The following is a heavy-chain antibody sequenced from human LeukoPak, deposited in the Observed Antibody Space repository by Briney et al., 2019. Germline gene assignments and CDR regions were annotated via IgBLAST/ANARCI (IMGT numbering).Heavy chain of an antibody. CDR3: AKDDYGDYSEVY. CDR2: ISYDGSNK. CDR1: GFIFSNYN. J-gene: IGHJ4*02. V-gene: IGHV3-30*18. Sequence: PGGSLRLSCAASGFIFSNYNMHWVRQSPGKGLEWVAVISYDGSNKYYADSLKGRFTISRDNSKNTLYLQMDSLRTEDTAVYNCAKDDYGDYSEVYWGQGTLVTVSS. D-gene: IGHD4/OR15-4a*01.